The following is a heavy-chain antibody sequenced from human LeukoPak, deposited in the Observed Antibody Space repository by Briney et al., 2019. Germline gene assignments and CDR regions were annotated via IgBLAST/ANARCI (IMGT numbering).Heavy chain of an antibody. CDR1: GFTFHDYG. V-gene: IGHV3-23*01. D-gene: IGHD3-22*01. J-gene: IGHJ4*02. CDR3: AKDRYRSGYCLFDC. Sequence: GGFLRLSCTASGFTFHDYGMSWVRQVPGKGLDWVSTISGSGDNTYFADSVKGRFTISRDNSKNTLSLQMNSLRAEDTAVYYCAKDRYRSGYCLFDCWGQGTLVTVSS. CDR2: ISGSGDNT.